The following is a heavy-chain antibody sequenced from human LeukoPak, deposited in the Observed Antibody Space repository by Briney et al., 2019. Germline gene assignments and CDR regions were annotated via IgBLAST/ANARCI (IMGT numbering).Heavy chain of an antibody. CDR1: GYTFTDYD. D-gene: IGHD1-7*01. J-gene: IGHJ4*02. V-gene: IGHV1-18*01. Sequence: ASVKVSCKASGYTFTDYDITWVRQAPGQGLEWMGWISAYNGHTNYAQKLQGRITVTTDTSTSTSYMELRSLRSDDTAVYYCARRGLGTTQRYFEYWGQGTLVIVSP. CDR3: ARRGLGTTQRYFEY. CDR2: ISAYNGHT.